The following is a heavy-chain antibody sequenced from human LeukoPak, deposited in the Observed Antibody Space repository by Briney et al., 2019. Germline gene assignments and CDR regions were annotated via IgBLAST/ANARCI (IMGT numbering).Heavy chain of an antibody. CDR2: INSTGGT. CDR1: GCSFSTYY. V-gene: IGHV4-59*01. CDR3: ARDPRPNINNWFDT. D-gene: IGHD2/OR15-2a*01. J-gene: IGHJ5*02. Sequence: SETLTLTCSASGCSFSTYYWNWIRQSPGKGLEWIGHINSTGGTIYNPSLERGVTMSLDASKNQFSLNLNSVTAADTAVYYCARDPRPNINNWFDTGGQGTLVTVSP.